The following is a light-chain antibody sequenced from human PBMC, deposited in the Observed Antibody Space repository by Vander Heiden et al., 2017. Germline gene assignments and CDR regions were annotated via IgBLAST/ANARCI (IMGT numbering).Light chain of an antibody. CDR2: DAS. CDR1: QSITTW. J-gene: IGKJ1*01. V-gene: IGKV1-5*01. Sequence: IQMTQSPSTLSASVGDRVTITCRARQSITTWLAWYQQKPGKAPKLLIYDASNLQSGVPSRFSGSGSGTDFSLTISSLQPDDFATYYCQQYSIDSPTFGQGTKVEI. CDR3: QQYSIDSPT.